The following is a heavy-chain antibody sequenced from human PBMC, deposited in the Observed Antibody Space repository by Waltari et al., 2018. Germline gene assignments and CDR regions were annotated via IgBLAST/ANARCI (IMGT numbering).Heavy chain of an antibody. D-gene: IGHD6-19*01. J-gene: IGHJ5*02. CDR3: ARVLRGWSSGWDVPSSFHWFDP. V-gene: IGHV4-34*01. CDR1: GGSFSGYY. CDR2: INQSGRT. Sequence: QVQLQQWGAGLLKPSETLSLTCAVYGGSFSGYYWIWIRQPQGKGLEWIGEINQSGRTNTNPDCHGRVSISVDTSRNQFSRELCCVAAADTAVYYCARVLRGWSSGWDVPSSFHWFDPWGQGTLVTVSS.